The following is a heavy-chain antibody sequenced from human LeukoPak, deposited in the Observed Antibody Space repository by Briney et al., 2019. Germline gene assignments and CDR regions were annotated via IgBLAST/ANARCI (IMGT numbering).Heavy chain of an antibody. CDR3: AREFKSGYGMWA. Sequence: GGSLRLSCAASGFTFSGYSMNWVRQAPGKGLEWVSSITSSGDYIYYADSVKGRFTISRDNAENSLHLQMNSLRAEDTAVYYCAREFKSGYGMWAWGQGTLVTVSS. CDR2: ITSSGDYI. CDR1: GFTFSGYS. J-gene: IGHJ5*02. D-gene: IGHD5-18*01. V-gene: IGHV3-21*01.